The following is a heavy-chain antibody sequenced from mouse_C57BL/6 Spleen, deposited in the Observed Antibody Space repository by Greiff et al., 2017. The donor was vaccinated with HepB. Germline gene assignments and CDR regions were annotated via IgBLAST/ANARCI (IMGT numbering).Heavy chain of an antibody. CDR2: ISNGGGST. J-gene: IGHJ3*01. V-gene: IGHV5-12*01. CDR1: GFTFSDYY. Sequence: EVMLVESGGGLVQPGGSLKLSCAASGFTFSDYYMYWVRQTPEKRLEWVAYISNGGGSTYYPDTVKGRFTISRDNAKNTLYLQMSRLKSEDTAMYYCARGRDPFAYWGQGTLVTVSA. CDR3: ARGRDPFAY.